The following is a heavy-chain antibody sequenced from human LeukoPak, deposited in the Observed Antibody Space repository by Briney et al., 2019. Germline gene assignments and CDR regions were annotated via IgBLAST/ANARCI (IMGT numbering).Heavy chain of an antibody. CDR3: ARALYCSGGSCYFDY. CDR1: GYTFTSYG. Sequence: ASVKVSCKASGYTFTSYGISWVRQAPGQGLEWMGWISAYNGNTNYAQKLQGRVTMTTDTSTSTAYMELRSLRSEDTAVYYCARALYCSGGSCYFDYWGQGTLVTVSS. CDR2: ISAYNGNT. J-gene: IGHJ4*02. D-gene: IGHD2-15*01. V-gene: IGHV1-18*01.